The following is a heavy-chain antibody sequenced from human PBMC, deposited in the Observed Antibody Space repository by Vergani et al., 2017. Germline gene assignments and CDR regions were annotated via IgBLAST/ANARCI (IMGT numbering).Heavy chain of an antibody. V-gene: IGHV2-5*04. J-gene: IGHJ6*03. CDR2: IYWNDDQ. CDR3: VYRKTWFGTTGFFYPFYYYYYMDV. D-gene: IGHD1-7*01. Sequence: QITLKESGPTLVKPTQTLTLTCTFSGFSLNTRGVSVAWIRQPPGKALDWLALIYWNDDQHYSPSLNNRVTITKDTSKNQVVLTMTNMDYVDTGTYYLVYRKTWFGTTGFFYPFYYYYYMDVWGKGTTVTVSS. CDR1: GFSLNTRGVS.